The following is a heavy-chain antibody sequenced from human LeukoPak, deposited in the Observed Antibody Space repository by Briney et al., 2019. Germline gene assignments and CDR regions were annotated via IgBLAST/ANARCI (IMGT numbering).Heavy chain of an antibody. CDR1: GGSISSSSYY. CDR3: ARDGPHSGSSIYFDS. D-gene: IGHD1-26*01. V-gene: IGHV4-61*01. CDR2: LYYSGTT. J-gene: IGHJ4*02. Sequence: SETLSLTCTVSGGSISSSSYYWSWIRQPPGKGLEWIGYLYYSGTTNYNPSFKSRVTISVDTSKNQFSLKLSSVTAADTAVYYCARDGPHSGSSIYFDSWGQGTLVTVST.